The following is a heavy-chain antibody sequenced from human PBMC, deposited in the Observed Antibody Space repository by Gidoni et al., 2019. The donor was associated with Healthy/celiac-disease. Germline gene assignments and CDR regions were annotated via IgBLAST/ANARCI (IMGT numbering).Heavy chain of an antibody. CDR2: IRSKAYGGTT. CDR1: GFTFGDYA. V-gene: IGHV3-49*03. J-gene: IGHJ4*02. D-gene: IGHD6-6*01. Sequence: VQLVESGGGLVQPGRSLRLSCTASGFTFGDYAMSWFRQAPGKGLEWVGFIRSKAYGGTTEYAASVKGRFTISRDDSKSIAYLQMNSLKTEDTAVYYCTRVAIAARLLSYWGQGTLVTVSS. CDR3: TRVAIAARLLSY.